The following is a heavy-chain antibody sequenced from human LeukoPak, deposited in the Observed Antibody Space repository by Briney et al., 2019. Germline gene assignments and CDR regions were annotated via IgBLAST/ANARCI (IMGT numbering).Heavy chain of an antibody. CDR1: GGSISSYY. Sequence: SETLSLTSTVSGGSISSYYWSWIRQPPGKGPEWIGYIYYSGSTNYNPSLKSRVTISVDTSKNQFSLRLSSVTAADTAVYYCARDRYDSSGYLPFDYWGQGTLVTVSS. J-gene: IGHJ4*02. V-gene: IGHV4-59*01. CDR3: ARDRYDSSGYLPFDY. D-gene: IGHD3-22*01. CDR2: IYYSGST.